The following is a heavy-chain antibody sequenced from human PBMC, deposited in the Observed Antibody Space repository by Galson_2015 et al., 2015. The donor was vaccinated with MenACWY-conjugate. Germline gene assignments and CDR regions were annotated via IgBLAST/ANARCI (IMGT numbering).Heavy chain of an antibody. CDR1: GLTFSNVW. V-gene: IGHV3-15*01. Sequence: SLRLSCATSGLTFSNVWMSWVRQAPGKGLEWVARIKCRTDGGTTDYATPVKGRFTILRDDSAKTLYLQMNSLKIEDTAMYFCTRDRDVWGRGTAVTVSS. CDR3: TRDRDV. CDR2: IKCRTDGGTT. J-gene: IGHJ6*04.